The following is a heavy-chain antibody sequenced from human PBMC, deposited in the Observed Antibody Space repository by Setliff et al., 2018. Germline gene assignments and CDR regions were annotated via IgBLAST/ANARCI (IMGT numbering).Heavy chain of an antibody. J-gene: IGHJ4*02. Sequence: GASVKVSCKASGDTFSSYGISWVRQAPGQGLEWMGGTIPMFGSTSYAQKFQGRVTIITDESTTTAYMELSSLGSEDTAVYYCARDTHQWDPLYFDSWGQGTLVTVSS. CDR1: GDTFSSYG. CDR3: ARDTHQWDPLYFDS. D-gene: IGHD1-26*01. V-gene: IGHV1-69*05. CDR2: TIPMFGST.